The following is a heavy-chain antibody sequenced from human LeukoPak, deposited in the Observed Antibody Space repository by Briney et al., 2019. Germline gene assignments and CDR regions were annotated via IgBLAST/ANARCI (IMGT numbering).Heavy chain of an antibody. Sequence: GGSLRLSCTGSGFTFSNYWMSWVRQAPGEGLEWVSAISGSGGSTYYADSVKGRFTISRDISKNTLYLQMNSLRAEDTAVYYCASHQWLASSIDYWGQGTLVTVSS. CDR1: GFTFSNYW. CDR3: ASHQWLASSIDY. CDR2: ISGSGGST. V-gene: IGHV3-23*01. J-gene: IGHJ4*02. D-gene: IGHD6-19*01.